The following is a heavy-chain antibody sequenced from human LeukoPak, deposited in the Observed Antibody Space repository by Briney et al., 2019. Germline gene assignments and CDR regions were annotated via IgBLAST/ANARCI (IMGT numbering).Heavy chain of an antibody. CDR3: AREPRADYYDSSGYLYYFDY. J-gene: IGHJ4*02. D-gene: IGHD3-22*01. CDR2: ISYDGSNK. CDR1: GFTFSSYW. Sequence: GGSLRLSCAASGFTFSSYWMSWVRQAPGKGLEWVAVISYDGSNKYYADSVKGRFTISRDNSKNTLYLQMNSLRAEDTAVYYCAREPRADYYDSSGYLYYFDYWGQGTLVTVSS. V-gene: IGHV3-30*03.